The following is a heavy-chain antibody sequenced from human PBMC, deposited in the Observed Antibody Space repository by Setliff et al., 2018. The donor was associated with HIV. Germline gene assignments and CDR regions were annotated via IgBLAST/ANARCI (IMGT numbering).Heavy chain of an antibody. J-gene: IGHJ4*02. D-gene: IGHD3-22*01. CDR3: ATYYFDSSGYYRANYFEY. CDR1: RSTFNSHT. CDR2: IIPILGVA. Sequence: SVKVSCKASRSTFNSHTINWVRQAPGQGLDWMGRIIPILGVANYAQRFQGKVTITADKSTSTAYMELTSLRFDDTAMYYCATYYFDSSGYYRANYFEYWGQGTLVTVSS. V-gene: IGHV1-69*02.